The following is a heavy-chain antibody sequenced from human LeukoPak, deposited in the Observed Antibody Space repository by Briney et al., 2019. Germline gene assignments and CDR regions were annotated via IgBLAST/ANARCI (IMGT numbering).Heavy chain of an antibody. V-gene: IGHV3-66*02. CDR1: GFTVSSNY. J-gene: IGHJ4*02. CDR3: ARDDSSGYHYRFDY. Sequence: PGGSLRLSCAASGFTVSSNYMSWVRQAPGKGLEWVSVIYSGGSTYYADSVKGRFTISRDKSKNTLYPQMNSLRAEDTAVYYCARDDSSGYHYRFDYWGQGTLVTVSS. D-gene: IGHD3-22*01. CDR2: IYSGGST.